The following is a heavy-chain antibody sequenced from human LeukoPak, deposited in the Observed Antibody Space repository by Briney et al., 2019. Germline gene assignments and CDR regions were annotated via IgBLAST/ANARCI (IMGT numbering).Heavy chain of an antibody. CDR1: GGSISSYC. CDR2: IYTSGST. D-gene: IGHD6-13*01. J-gene: IGHJ3*02. Sequence: SETLSLTCTVSGGSISSYCWSWIRQPAGKGLEWIGRIYTSGSTNYNPSLKSRVTMSVDTSKNQFSLKLSSVTAADTAVYYCARDGAATIPNAFDIWGQGTMVTVSS. V-gene: IGHV4-4*07. CDR3: ARDGAATIPNAFDI.